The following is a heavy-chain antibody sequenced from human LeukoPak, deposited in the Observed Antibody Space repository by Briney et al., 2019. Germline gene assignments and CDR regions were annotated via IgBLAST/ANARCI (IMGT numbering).Heavy chain of an antibody. Sequence: GGSLRLSCAASGFTVSDNYMSWDRQAPGKGLEWVSVMYSGGDTYYANSVKGRFTFSRDISKNTLYLQMNGLRTEDTAMYYCARDAPQVPAAGVLASWGQGTLVTVSS. CDR2: MYSGGDT. V-gene: IGHV3-53*01. CDR1: GFTVSDNY. CDR3: ARDAPQVPAAGVLAS. D-gene: IGHD6-13*01. J-gene: IGHJ5*02.